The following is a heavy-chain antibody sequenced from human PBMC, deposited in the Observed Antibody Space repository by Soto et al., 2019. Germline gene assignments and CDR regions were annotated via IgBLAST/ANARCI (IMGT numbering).Heavy chain of an antibody. Sequence: SESLSLTCRVSGGSMSGYYWSWIRQAPGKGLEWIGYVYYTGSTNYNPSLQSRVTISVDTSNKQFSLSLRLVTAADTAVYFCARSIAVPSSHIDHWGQGIRVTVSS. CDR3: ARSIAVPSSHIDH. D-gene: IGHD6-6*01. J-gene: IGHJ4*02. CDR1: GGSMSGYY. V-gene: IGHV4-59*01. CDR2: VYYTGST.